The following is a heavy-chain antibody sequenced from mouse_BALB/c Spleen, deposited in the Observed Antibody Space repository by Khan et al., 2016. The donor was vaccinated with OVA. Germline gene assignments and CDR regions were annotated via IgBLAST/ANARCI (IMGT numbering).Heavy chain of an antibody. CDR2: IDPFNGST. CDR1: GYSFTTYY. Sequence: VQLQQSGPELMKPVASVKISCKASGYSFTTYYIHWVKQSHGKSLEWIGYIDPFNGSTTYNQKFKGKATLTVDKSSSTAYMHLSSLTSEDSAVYYCASHGTSSWFAYWGQGTLVTVSA. V-gene: IGHV1S135*01. D-gene: IGHD1-1*01. J-gene: IGHJ3*01. CDR3: ASHGTSSWFAY.